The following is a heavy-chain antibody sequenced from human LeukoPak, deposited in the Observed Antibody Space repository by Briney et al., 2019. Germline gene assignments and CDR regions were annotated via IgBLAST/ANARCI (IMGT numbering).Heavy chain of an antibody. CDR3: AKDPLLRYFDWSINWFDP. Sequence: GGSLRLFCAASGFTFSSYAMSWVRQAPGKGLEWVSAISGSGGSTYYADSVKGRFTISRDNSKNTLYLRMNSLRAEDTAVYYCAKDPLLRYFDWSINWFDPWGQGTLVTVSS. V-gene: IGHV3-23*01. J-gene: IGHJ5*02. CDR1: GFTFSSYA. D-gene: IGHD3-9*01. CDR2: ISGSGGST.